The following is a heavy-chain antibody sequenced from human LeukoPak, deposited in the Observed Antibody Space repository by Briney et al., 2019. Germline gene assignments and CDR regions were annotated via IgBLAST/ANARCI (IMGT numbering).Heavy chain of an antibody. J-gene: IGHJ4*02. Sequence: GGSLRLSCAASGFTFSDYYMSWIRQAPAKGLEWASYISSSGSTIYYADSVKGRFTISRDNAKNSLYLQMNSLRAEDTAVYYCARVFRGSYVVDYWGQGTLVTVSS. CDR3: ARVFRGSYVVDY. D-gene: IGHD1-26*01. V-gene: IGHV3-11*01. CDR1: GFTFSDYY. CDR2: ISSSGSTI.